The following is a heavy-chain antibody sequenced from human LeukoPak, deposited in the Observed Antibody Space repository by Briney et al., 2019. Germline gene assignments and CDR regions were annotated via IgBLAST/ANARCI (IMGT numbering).Heavy chain of an antibody. Sequence: GSLRLSCAASGLNFNNYAMSWIRQPPGKGLEWIGEINHSGSTNYNPSLKSRVTISVDTSKNQFSLKLSSVTAADTAVYYCARHPSRGYSYGLGWFDPWGQGTLVTVSS. CDR2: INHSGST. CDR3: ARHPSRGYSYGLGWFDP. D-gene: IGHD5-18*01. J-gene: IGHJ5*02. CDR1: GLNFNNYA. V-gene: IGHV4-34*01.